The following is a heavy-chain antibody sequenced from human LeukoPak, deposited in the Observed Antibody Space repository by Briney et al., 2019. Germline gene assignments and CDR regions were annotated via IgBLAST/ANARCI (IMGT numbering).Heavy chain of an antibody. CDR1: GGSISSLY. D-gene: IGHD6-19*01. CDR2: IYTSGST. V-gene: IGHV4-4*07. J-gene: IGHJ4*02. CDR3: ATERKWLVGSYYRPLLY. Sequence: SETLSLTCTVSGGSISSLYWSWIRQPAGKGLEWIGRIYTSGSTNYNPSLKSRVTMSVDTSKNQFSLKLSSVTAADTAVYYCATERKWLVGSYYRPLLYWGQGTLVTVSS.